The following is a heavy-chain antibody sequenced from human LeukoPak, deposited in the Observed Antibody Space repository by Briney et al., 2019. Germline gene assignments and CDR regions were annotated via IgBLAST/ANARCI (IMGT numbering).Heavy chain of an antibody. J-gene: IGHJ4*02. CDR2: INAANGNT. Sequence: ASVKVSCKASGYTFTSYAINWVRQAPGQRLGWMGWINAANGNTKFSQKFQGRVTITRDTFASTGYMELSSLRSEDTAVYYCARDDGSGWCYYWGQGTLVTVSS. CDR1: GYTFTSYA. V-gene: IGHV1-3*01. CDR3: ARDDGSGWCYY. D-gene: IGHD6-19*01.